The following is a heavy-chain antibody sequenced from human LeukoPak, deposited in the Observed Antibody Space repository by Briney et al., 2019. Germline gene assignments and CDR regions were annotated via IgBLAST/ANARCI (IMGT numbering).Heavy chain of an antibody. CDR3: ARVDMVRGVIEGYYFDY. Sequence: ASVKVSCKASGYTFTSSGINWVRQAPGQGLEWMGWVSAYNGNTNYAQSLQGRVTMTTDTSTSTAYMEPRSLRSDDTAVYYCARVDMVRGVIEGYYFDYWGQGTLVTVSS. D-gene: IGHD3-10*01. V-gene: IGHV1-18*01. J-gene: IGHJ4*02. CDR1: GYTFTSSG. CDR2: VSAYNGNT.